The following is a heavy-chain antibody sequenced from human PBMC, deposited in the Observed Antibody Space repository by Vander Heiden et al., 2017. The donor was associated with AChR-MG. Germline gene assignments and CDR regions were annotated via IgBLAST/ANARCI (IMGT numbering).Heavy chain of an antibody. CDR1: GFTFSTDW. Sequence: EVPLVESGGGLVQPGGSLRLPCAATGFTFSTDWMHWVRQVPGKGLVWVSRINSDGTLITYADSVKGRFTISRDNAKNTLYLQMNSLRAEDTAVYYCVRGLGDFWGQGTLVTVSS. J-gene: IGHJ4*02. CDR3: VRGLGDF. V-gene: IGHV3-74*01. CDR2: INSDGTLI.